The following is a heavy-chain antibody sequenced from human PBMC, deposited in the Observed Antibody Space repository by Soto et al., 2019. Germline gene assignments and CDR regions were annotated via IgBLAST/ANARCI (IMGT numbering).Heavy chain of an antibody. CDR1: CDSIGSNVW. V-gene: IGHV4-4*02. CDR2: INHSGLT. Sequence: PSETLSLTCDVSCDSIGSNVWWSWVRQPPGKGLEWIGEINHSGLTDYNPSLRGRATMSADMSKNQFSLRVTSVTDADTAIYYCARDAALPGEADRFDYWGQGALVTVSS. D-gene: IGHD2-15*01. CDR3: ARDAALPGEADRFDY. J-gene: IGHJ4*02.